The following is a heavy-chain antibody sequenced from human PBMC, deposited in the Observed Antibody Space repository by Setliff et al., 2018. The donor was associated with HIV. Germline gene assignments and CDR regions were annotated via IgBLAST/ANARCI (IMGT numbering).Heavy chain of an antibody. CDR1: GGSISSSNW. V-gene: IGHV4-4*02. CDR2: IYHGGST. D-gene: IGHD6-19*01. Sequence: SETLSLTCAVSGGSISSSNWGSWVRQPPGKGLEWIGEIYHGGSTNYNPSLKGRVTISVDKSNNQFSLKLSSVTAADTAVYYCALRDSSGWYNYFMDVWGKGTTVTVSS. J-gene: IGHJ6*03. CDR3: ALRDSSGWYNYFMDV.